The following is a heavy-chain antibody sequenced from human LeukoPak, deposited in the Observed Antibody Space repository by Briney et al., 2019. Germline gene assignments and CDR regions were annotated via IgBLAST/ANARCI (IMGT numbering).Heavy chain of an antibody. CDR2: ISSSGSTI. D-gene: IGHD4-11*01. V-gene: IGHV3-11*04. CDR3: TGHHQAYSRTY. CDR1: GFTFSDYY. Sequence: GGSLRLSCAASGFTFSDYYMSWIRQAPGKGLEWVSYISSSGSTIYYADSVKGRFTISRDNAKNSLYLQMNSLRAEDTAVYYCTGHHQAYSRTYWGQGTLVTVSS. J-gene: IGHJ4*02.